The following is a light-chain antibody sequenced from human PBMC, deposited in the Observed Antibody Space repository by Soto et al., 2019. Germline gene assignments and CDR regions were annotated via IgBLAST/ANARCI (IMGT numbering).Light chain of an antibody. CDR3: QQSYSTPWT. V-gene: IGKV1-39*01. CDR1: QSISNY. J-gene: IGKJ1*01. Sequence: DIQMTQSPSSLSASVGDRVTITCRASQSISNYLNWYQQKPGKAPKLLIYLASSLQSGVPSRFSGSGSGTAFTLTISSLQPEDCATYYCQQSYSTPWTFGQGTKVEIK. CDR2: LAS.